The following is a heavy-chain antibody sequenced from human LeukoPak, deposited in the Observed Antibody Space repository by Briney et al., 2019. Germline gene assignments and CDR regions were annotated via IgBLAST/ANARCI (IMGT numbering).Heavy chain of an antibody. V-gene: IGHV4-34*01. CDR1: GGSFSGYY. D-gene: IGHD6-6*01. CDR3: ARGPSPSSLTYYYYGMDV. Sequence: SETLSLTCAVYGGSFSGYYWSWIRQPPGKGLEWIGEINHSGSTNYKPSLKSRVTISVDTSKNQFSLKLSSVTAADTAVYYCARGPSPSSLTYYYYGMDVWGQGTTVTVSS. J-gene: IGHJ6*02. CDR2: INHSGST.